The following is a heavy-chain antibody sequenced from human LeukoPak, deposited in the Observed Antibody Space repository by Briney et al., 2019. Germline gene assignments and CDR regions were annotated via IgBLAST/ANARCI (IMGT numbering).Heavy chain of an antibody. CDR1: GFTFDDYG. J-gene: IGHJ6*03. CDR2: INWNGGST. V-gene: IGHV3-20*04. D-gene: IGHD5-12*01. Sequence: GGSLRLSCAASGFTFDDYGMSWVRQAPGKGLEWVSGINWNGGSTGYADSVKGRFTISRDNAKNSLYLQMNSLRAEDTAMYYCARERATLDYYYYMDVWGKGTTVTVSS. CDR3: ARERATLDYYYYMDV.